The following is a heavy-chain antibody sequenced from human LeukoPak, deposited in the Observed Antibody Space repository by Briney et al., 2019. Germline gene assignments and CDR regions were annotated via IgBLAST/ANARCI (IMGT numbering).Heavy chain of an antibody. CDR1: GFTFSSYA. J-gene: IGHJ4*02. V-gene: IGHV3-23*01. CDR3: AKDIDLTYYFDY. D-gene: IGHD3-16*01. Sequence: GGSLRLSCAASGFTFSSYAMSWVRQSPGKGLEWVSAISGSVGSTYYADSVKGRFTISRDNSKNTLYLQMNSLRAEDTAVYYCAKDIDLTYYFDYWGQGTLVTVSS. CDR2: ISGSVGST.